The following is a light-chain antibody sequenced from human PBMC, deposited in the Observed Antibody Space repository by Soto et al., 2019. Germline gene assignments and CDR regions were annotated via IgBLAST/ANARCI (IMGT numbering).Light chain of an antibody. CDR1: QSVSSSY. Sequence: EIVLTQSPGTLSLSPGERATLSCRASQSVSSSYLAWYQQKPGQAPRLLIYGTSSRATGLPDRFSGSGSGTDFTLTIIRLEPEDFAVYFCQRYGGSPLVTFGQGTRLEIK. J-gene: IGKJ5*01. CDR3: QRYGGSPLVT. CDR2: GTS. V-gene: IGKV3-20*01.